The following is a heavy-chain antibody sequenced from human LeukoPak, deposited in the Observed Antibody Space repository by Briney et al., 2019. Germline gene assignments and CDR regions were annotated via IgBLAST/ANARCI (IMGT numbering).Heavy chain of an antibody. CDR2: FDPEDAET. J-gene: IGHJ4*02. Sequence: ASVKVSCKASGYTFTSYGISWVRQAPGQGLEWMGGFDPEDAETIYAQKFQGRVTMTEDTSTDTAYMELSSLRSEDTAVYYCATQTTYSSGWYSFYFDYWGQGTLVTVSS. CDR3: ATQTTYSSGWYSFYFDY. V-gene: IGHV1-24*01. CDR1: GYTFTSYG. D-gene: IGHD6-19*01.